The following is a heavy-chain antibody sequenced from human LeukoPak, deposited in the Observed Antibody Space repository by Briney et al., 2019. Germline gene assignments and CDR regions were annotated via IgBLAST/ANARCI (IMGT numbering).Heavy chain of an antibody. J-gene: IGHJ3*02. CDR2: IYYSGST. V-gene: IGHV4-39*07. CDR3: ANWELEHDAFDI. D-gene: IGHD1-26*01. Sequence: PSETLSLTCTVSGGSISSSSYYWGWIRQPPGKGLEWIGSIYYSGSTYYNPSLKSRVTTSVDTSKNQFSLKLSSVTAADTAVYYCANWELEHDAFDIWGQGTMVNVSS. CDR1: GGSISSSSYY.